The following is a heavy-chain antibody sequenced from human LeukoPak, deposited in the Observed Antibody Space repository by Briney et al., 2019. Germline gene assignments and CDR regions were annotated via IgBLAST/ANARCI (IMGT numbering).Heavy chain of an antibody. CDR3: ARVSGYGDEDY. CDR1: GYTFTDYY. J-gene: IGHJ4*02. D-gene: IGHD4-17*01. V-gene: IGHV1-2*02. Sequence: ASVKVSCKASGYTFTDYYMHWVRQAPGQGLEWMGWINPNSGGTNYAQKFRGRVTMTRDTSISTAYMELSRLRSDDTAVYYCARVSGYGDEDYWGQGTLVTVSS. CDR2: INPNSGGT.